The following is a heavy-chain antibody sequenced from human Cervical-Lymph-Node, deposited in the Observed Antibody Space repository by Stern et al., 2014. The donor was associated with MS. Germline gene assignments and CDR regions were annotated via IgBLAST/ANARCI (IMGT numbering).Heavy chain of an antibody. CDR3: ARVKDLQLWSHGLNADYYYYGMDV. V-gene: IGHV1-46*03. Sequence: VQLVESGAEVKKPGASVKVSCKASGYTFTSYYMHWVRQAPGQGLEWMGIINPSGGSTSYAQKFQGRVTMTRDTSTSTVYMELSSLRSEDTAVYYCARVKDLQLWSHGLNADYYYYGMDVWGQGTTVTVSS. J-gene: IGHJ6*02. CDR2: INPSGGST. D-gene: IGHD5-18*01. CDR1: GYTFTSYY.